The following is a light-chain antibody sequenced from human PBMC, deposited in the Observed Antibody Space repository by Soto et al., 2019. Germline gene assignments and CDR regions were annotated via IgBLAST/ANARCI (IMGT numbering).Light chain of an antibody. V-gene: IGLV2-8*01. CDR2: EVS. CDR3: SSYSGTNYHYV. Sequence: QSVLTQPPSASGSFGQSVTISCTGTSSDVGGYNYVSWYQQHPGKAPKLMIYEVSERPSGVPDRFSGSKSGNTASLTVSGLQTDDEADYSCSSYSGTNYHYVFGTGTKVTVL. J-gene: IGLJ1*01. CDR1: SSDVGGYNY.